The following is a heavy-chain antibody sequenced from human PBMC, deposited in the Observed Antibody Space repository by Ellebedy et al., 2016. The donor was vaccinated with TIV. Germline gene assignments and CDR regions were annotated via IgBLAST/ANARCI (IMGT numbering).Heavy chain of an antibody. Sequence: ASVKVSCKGSGYTFTSYWIGWVRQMPGKGLEWMGIIYPRDSDTRYSPSFQGQVTMSVDKSSSTAYLQWSSLKASDTAMYYCARRGAGSHDITGMDIWGQGTTVTVSS. CDR3: ARRGAGSHDITGMDI. CDR1: GYTFTSYW. D-gene: IGHD3-10*01. CDR2: IYPRDSDT. V-gene: IGHV5-51*01. J-gene: IGHJ6*02.